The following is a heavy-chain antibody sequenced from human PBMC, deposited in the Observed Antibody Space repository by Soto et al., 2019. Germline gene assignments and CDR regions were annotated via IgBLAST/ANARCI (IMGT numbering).Heavy chain of an antibody. CDR1: GYTFTGYY. J-gene: IGHJ4*02. V-gene: IGHV1-2*04. Sequence: ASVKVSCKASGYTFTGYYMHWVRQAPGQGLEWMGWINPNSGGTNYAQKFQGWVTMTRDTSISTAYMELSRLRSDDTAVYYCARAQNDILTGYAFDYWGQGTLVTVSS. CDR2: INPNSGGT. CDR3: ARAQNDILTGYAFDY. D-gene: IGHD3-9*01.